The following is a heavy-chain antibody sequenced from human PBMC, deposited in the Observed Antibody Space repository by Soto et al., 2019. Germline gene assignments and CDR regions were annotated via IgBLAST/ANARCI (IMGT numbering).Heavy chain of an antibody. Sequence: QVQLVESGGGEVQPGRSLRLSCVVSGFRCGGYAMGWVRQAPGKGLEWVATIFYDGSDEYYVDSVKGRFTISRDNSKSTLYLQMNSLKVQDTAVYYCARGFAIDSWGQGTLVTVAS. CDR2: IFYDGSDE. J-gene: IGHJ4*02. V-gene: IGHV3-33*01. CDR3: ARGFAIDS. CDR1: GFRCGGYA. D-gene: IGHD3-10*01.